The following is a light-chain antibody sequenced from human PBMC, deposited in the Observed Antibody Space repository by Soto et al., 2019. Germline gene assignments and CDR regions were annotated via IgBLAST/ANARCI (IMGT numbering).Light chain of an antibody. CDR1: QSFRGL. CDR2: GAS. CDR3: QQRSNLWT. J-gene: IGKJ1*01. Sequence: EVVLTQSPVTLSLSPGERATLSCRASQSFRGLLAWYQQKPGQAPRLLIYGASSRATGIPDRFSGSGSGTDFTLTISRLEPEDFAVYYCQQRSNLWTFGQGTKVDIK. V-gene: IGKV3-11*01.